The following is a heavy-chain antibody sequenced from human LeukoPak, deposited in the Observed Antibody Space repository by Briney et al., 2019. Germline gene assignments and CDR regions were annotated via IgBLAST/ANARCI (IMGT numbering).Heavy chain of an antibody. Sequence: ASVKVSCKASGYTFTGYYMHWVRQAPGQGLEWMGWINPNSGGTNYAQKLQGRVTMTTDTSTSTAYMELRSLRSDDTAVYYCARDQGPYDILTGYYNHLDYWGQGTLVTVSS. V-gene: IGHV1-2*02. D-gene: IGHD3-9*01. J-gene: IGHJ4*02. CDR3: ARDQGPYDILTGYYNHLDY. CDR2: INPNSGGT. CDR1: GYTFTGYY.